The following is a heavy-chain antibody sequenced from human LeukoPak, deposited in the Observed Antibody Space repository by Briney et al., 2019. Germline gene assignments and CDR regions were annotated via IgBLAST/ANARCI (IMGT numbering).Heavy chain of an antibody. CDR3: ARAGLWDYSDSSGYHNGAFDI. CDR1: GYIFTDYY. V-gene: IGHV1/OR15-1*01. Sequence: ASVKVSCKASGYIFTDYYMHWVRQAPGQELGWMGRINPNSGGTNYAQKFQGRVTMTRDTSISTAYTELSSLRSDDTAVYYCARAGLWDYSDSSGYHNGAFDIWGQGTMVTVSS. CDR2: INPNSGGT. D-gene: IGHD3-22*01. J-gene: IGHJ3*02.